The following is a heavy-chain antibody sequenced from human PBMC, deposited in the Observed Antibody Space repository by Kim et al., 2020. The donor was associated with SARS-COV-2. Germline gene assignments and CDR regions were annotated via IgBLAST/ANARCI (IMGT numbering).Heavy chain of an antibody. CDR1: GFTFSSYW. J-gene: IGHJ6*02. Sequence: GGSLRLSCAASGFTFSSYWMHWVRQAPGKGLVWVSRINSDGSSTSYADSVKGRFTISRDNAKNTLYLQMNSLRAEDTAVYYCARREYGSGSYYNEGEYGMDVWGQGTTVTVSS. CDR3: ARREYGSGSYYNEGEYGMDV. D-gene: IGHD3-10*01. CDR2: INSDGSST. V-gene: IGHV3-74*01.